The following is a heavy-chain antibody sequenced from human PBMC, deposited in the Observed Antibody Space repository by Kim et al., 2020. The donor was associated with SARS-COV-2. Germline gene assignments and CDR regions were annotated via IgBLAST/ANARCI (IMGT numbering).Heavy chain of an antibody. CDR3: ARGLFYDSSGYYYSYYGMDV. Sequence: SETLSLTCAVYGGSFSGYYWSWIRQPPGKGLEWIGEINHSGSTNYNPSLKSRVTISVDTSKNQFSLKLSSVTAADTALYYCARGLFYDSSGYYYSYYGMDVWGQGTTVTVSS. V-gene: IGHV4-34*01. J-gene: IGHJ6*02. CDR1: GGSFSGYY. D-gene: IGHD3-22*01. CDR2: INHSGST.